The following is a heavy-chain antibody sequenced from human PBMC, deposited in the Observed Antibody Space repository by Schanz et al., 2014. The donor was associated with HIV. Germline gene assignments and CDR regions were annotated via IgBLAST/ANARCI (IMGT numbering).Heavy chain of an antibody. D-gene: IGHD3-10*01. V-gene: IGHV1-2*02. J-gene: IGHJ4*02. CDR3: ARVGSGSYYVRYFDY. CDR2: IHPNSGGT. CDR1: GYTFTSYG. Sequence: QLQLVQSGAEVRKSGASVKVSCKASGYTFTSYGVSWVRQAPGQGLEWMGWIHPNSGGTKYAQKFEGRVAMTRDTSMNTAYMELSRLSSDDTAVYYCARVGSGSYYVRYFDYWGQGTLVTVSS.